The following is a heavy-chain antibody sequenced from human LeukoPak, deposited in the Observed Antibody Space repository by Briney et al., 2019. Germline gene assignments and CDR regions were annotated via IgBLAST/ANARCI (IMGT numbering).Heavy chain of an antibody. CDR1: GGSINSYY. CDR3: ATITGYSGYDVAFDI. J-gene: IGHJ3*02. V-gene: IGHV4-59*12. CDR2: IYYSGST. Sequence: PSETLSLTCTVSGGSINSYYWSWIRQPPGKGLEWIGYIYYSGSTNYSPSLKSRVTISVDTSKNQFSLKLSSVTAADTAVYYCATITGYSGYDVAFDIWGQGTMVTVSS. D-gene: IGHD5-12*01.